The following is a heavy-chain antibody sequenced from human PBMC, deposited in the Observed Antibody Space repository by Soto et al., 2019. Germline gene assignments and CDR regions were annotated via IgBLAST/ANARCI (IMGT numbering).Heavy chain of an antibody. CDR1: GGSFRGYY. V-gene: IGHV4-34*01. D-gene: IGHD6-6*01. CDR3: ARGGEYSTSFDY. J-gene: IGHJ4*02. Sequence: SETLSLTCAVYGGSFRGYYWSWIRQSPGKGLEWIGEINHSGNTNYSPSLKSRVTISVDTSKNQFSLNLSSVTAADTAVYYCARGGEYSTSFDYWGQGTLVTVSS. CDR2: INHSGNT.